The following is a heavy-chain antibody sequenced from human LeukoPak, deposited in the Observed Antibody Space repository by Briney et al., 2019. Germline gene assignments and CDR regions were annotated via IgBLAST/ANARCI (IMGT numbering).Heavy chain of an antibody. V-gene: IGHV3-30*03. D-gene: IGHD7-27*01. Sequence: PGGSLRLSCAASGVTLSPYDMHWVRQAPGKGLEWVAVISYEGGTQHYADSVKGRFIISRDNPRNTLYLQMNILRTEDTAVYYCARDPGDFALDWGQGALVTVSS. CDR2: ISYEGGTQ. CDR3: ARDPGDFALD. CDR1: GVTLSPYD. J-gene: IGHJ4*02.